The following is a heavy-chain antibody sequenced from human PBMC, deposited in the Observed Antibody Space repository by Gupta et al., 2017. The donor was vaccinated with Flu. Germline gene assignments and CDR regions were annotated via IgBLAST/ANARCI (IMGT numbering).Heavy chain of an antibody. V-gene: IGHV3-23*01. Sequence: MSWVRLAPGKGLEWVSGISVSGDYTYHADSVKGRFTISRDNSGNTLYLQMNSLRAEDTAVYYCVKGFNYVFDFWGQGTLVSVSS. CDR2: ISVSGDYT. CDR3: VKGFNYVFDF. J-gene: IGHJ4*02. D-gene: IGHD4-4*01.